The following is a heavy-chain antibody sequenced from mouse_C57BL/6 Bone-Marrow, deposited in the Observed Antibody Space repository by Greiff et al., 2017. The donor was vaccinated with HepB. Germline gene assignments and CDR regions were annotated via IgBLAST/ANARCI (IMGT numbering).Heavy chain of an antibody. CDR2: IHPNSGST. CDR3: ARRGYDHYYAMDY. J-gene: IGHJ4*01. V-gene: IGHV1-64*01. CDR1: GYTFTSYW. Sequence: VQLQQPGAELVKPGASVKLSCKASGYTFTSYWMHWVKQRPGQGLEWIGMIHPNSGSTNYNEKFKSKATLTVDKSSSTAYMQLSSLTSEDSAVYYCARRGYDHYYAMDYVGQGTSVTVSS. D-gene: IGHD3-1*01.